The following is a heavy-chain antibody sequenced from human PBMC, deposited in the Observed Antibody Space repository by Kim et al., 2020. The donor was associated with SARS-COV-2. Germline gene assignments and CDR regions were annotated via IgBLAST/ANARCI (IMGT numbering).Heavy chain of an antibody. CDR1: GFSLSTSGVG. D-gene: IGHD3-3*01. J-gene: IGHJ4*02. CDR2: IYWDDDK. CDR3: AHSFDFWSGKAEGETEDDGFDY. Sequence: SGPTLVNPTQTLTLTCTFSGFSLSTSGVGVGWIRQPPGKALEWLALIYWDDDKRYSPSLKSRLTITKDTSKNQVVLTMTNMDPVDTATYYCAHSFDFWSGKAEGETEDDGFDYWGQGTLVTVSS. V-gene: IGHV2-5*02.